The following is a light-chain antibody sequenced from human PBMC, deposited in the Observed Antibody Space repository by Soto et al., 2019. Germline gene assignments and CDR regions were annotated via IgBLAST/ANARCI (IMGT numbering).Light chain of an antibody. J-gene: IGLJ2*01. CDR1: SSNIGSNP. Sequence: QSVLTQSPSASGTPGQRVTISCSGSSSNIGSNPGHWYQQLPGSAPKLLIHNNHQRPAGVPDRFSASKSGTSASLAIGGLQSEDDADYSCASRDDSSSGLLFGGGTKLTVL. CDR3: ASRDDSSSGLL. V-gene: IGLV1-44*01. CDR2: NNH.